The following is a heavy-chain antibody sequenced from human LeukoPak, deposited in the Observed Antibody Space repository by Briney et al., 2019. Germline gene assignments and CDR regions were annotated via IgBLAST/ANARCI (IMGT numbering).Heavy chain of an antibody. J-gene: IGHJ4*02. D-gene: IGHD3-10*01. CDR2: ISGSGGST. CDR3: AKDHFGERYFDY. V-gene: IGHV3-23*01. Sequence: GGSLRLSCAASGFTFSSYAMSWVRQAPGKGLGWVSAISGSGGSTYYADSVKGRFTISRDNSKNTLYLQMNSLRAEDTAVYYCAKDHFGERYFDYWGQGTLVTVSS. CDR1: GFTFSSYA.